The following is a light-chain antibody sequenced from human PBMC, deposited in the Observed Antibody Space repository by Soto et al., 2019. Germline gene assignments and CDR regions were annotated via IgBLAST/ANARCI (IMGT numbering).Light chain of an antibody. CDR3: QQYGSSPT. CDR1: QSVSSSY. V-gene: IGKV3-20*01. CDR2: GAS. J-gene: IGKJ1*01. Sequence: EIELTQSPGTLSLSPGEIATLYYRASQSVSSSYLAWYQQKPGQAPRILIYGASSRATGIPDRFSGSGSGTDFTLTISRLEPEDFAVYYCQQYGSSPTFGQGTKVDIK.